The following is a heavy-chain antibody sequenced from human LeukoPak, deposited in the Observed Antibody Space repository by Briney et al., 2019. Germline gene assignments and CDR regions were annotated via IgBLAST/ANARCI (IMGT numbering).Heavy chain of an antibody. V-gene: IGHV4-38-2*02. CDR3: ARVTGGFGELWLEFDY. Sequence: SETLSLTCTVSGYSISSGYFWGWIRQPPGKGLEWIGSIYHSGSTYYNPSLKSRVTISVDTSKNQFSLKLSSVTAADTAVYYCARVTGGFGELWLEFDYWGQGTLVTVSS. D-gene: IGHD3-10*01. CDR2: IYHSGST. CDR1: GYSISSGYF. J-gene: IGHJ4*02.